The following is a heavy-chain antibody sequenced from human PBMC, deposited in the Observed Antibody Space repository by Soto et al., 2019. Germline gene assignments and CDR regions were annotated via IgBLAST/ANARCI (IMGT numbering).Heavy chain of an antibody. CDR3: TRAAWFPYLSFY. Sequence: GESLQISCAASGFTFSRFELHWVRQAPGKGLEWISYISSSGSTAYYASSVEGRFTISRDNANNSVYLQMDSLRAEDTALYYCTRAAWFPYLSFYWGQGALVTVS. V-gene: IGHV3-48*03. J-gene: IGHJ4*02. CDR1: GFTFSRFE. CDR2: ISSSGSTA. D-gene: IGHD3-10*01.